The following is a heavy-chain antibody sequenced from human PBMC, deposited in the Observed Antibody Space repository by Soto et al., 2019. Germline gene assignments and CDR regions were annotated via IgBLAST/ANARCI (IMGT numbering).Heavy chain of an antibody. D-gene: IGHD3-22*01. CDR1: GYTFSSYA. CDR2: IIPIFGTA. CDR3: AGSYYYDSSGADRYFDL. Sequence: QVQLVQSGAEVKKPGASVKVSCKASGYTFSSYAISWVRQAPGQGLEWMGGIIPIFGTANYAQKCQGRVTITADESTSTAYMELSSLRSEDTAVYYCAGSYYYDSSGADRYFDLWGRGTLVTVSS. J-gene: IGHJ2*01. V-gene: IGHV1-69*01.